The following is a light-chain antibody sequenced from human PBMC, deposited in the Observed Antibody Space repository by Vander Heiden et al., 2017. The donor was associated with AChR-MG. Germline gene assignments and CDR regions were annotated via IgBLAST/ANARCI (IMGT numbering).Light chain of an antibody. V-gene: IGLV3-21*02. CDR2: DDS. CDR3: QVWDSVSDPVV. CDR1: NIGSKS. Sequence: SYVLTQPPSASVAQGRTATTTGGGNNIGSKSVHWYQQKLGQAPVLVVYDDSDRPSGIPERISGSNSGNTATLTISRVEAGDEGDYYCQVWDSVSDPVVFGGGTKLTGL. J-gene: IGLJ2*01.